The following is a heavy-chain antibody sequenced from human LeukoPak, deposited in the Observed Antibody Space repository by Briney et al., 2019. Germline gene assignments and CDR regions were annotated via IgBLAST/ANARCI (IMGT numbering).Heavy chain of an antibody. J-gene: IGHJ3*02. Sequence: PGRSLRPSCEAAGFTFSTYGMHWVRQAPGKGLEWVALISYDGGKKYYADSVKGRFTISRDNSKNTLYLQTNSLIPDDTAVYYCAKGKQQWWTFDALDIWGQGTTVIVSS. V-gene: IGHV3-30*18. D-gene: IGHD5-18*01. CDR2: ISYDGGKK. CDR1: GFTFSTYG. CDR3: AKGKQQWWTFDALDI.